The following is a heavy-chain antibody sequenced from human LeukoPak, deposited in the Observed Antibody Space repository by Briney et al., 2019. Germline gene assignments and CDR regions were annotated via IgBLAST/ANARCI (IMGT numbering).Heavy chain of an antibody. D-gene: IGHD2-2*02. V-gene: IGHV1-69*13. CDR2: INPNSGGS. CDR1: GGTFSSYA. CDR3: ARDRPYCSSTSCSTPTNWFDP. Sequence: SVKVSCKASGGTFSSYAISWVRQAPGQGLEWMGRINPNSGGSNYAQKFQGRVTITADESTSTAYMELSSLRSEDTAVYYCARDRPYCSSTSCSTPTNWFDPWGQGTLVTVSS. J-gene: IGHJ5*02.